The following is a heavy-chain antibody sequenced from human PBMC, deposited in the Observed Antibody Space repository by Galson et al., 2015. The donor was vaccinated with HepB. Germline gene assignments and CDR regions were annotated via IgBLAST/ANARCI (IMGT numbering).Heavy chain of an antibody. V-gene: IGHV3-30*04. CDR3: ARDSGPYYFDY. Sequence: SLRLSCAASGFTFSSYAMHWVRQAPGKGLEWVAVITYDGSNKYYADSVKGQFTISRDNSKNTLYLQMNSLRAEDTAVYYCARDSGPYYFDYWGQGTLVTVSS. CDR1: GFTFSSYA. J-gene: IGHJ4*02. CDR2: ITYDGSNK.